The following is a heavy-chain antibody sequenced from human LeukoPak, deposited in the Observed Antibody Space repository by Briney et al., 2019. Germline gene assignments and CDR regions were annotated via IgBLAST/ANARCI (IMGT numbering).Heavy chain of an antibody. CDR2: ISSSSSYI. Sequence: GGSLRLSCAASGFIFSSYALNWVRQAPGKGLEWVSSISSSSSYIYYADSVKGRFTISRDNAKNSLYLQMNSLRAEDTAVYYCARDYDILTGPYYFDYWAREPWSPSPQ. CDR1: GFIFSSYA. CDR3: ARDYDILTGPYYFDY. D-gene: IGHD3-9*01. J-gene: IGHJ4*02. V-gene: IGHV3-21*01.